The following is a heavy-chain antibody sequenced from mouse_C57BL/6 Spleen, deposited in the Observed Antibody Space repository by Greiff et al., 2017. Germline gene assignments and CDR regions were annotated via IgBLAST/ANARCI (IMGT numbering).Heavy chain of an antibody. V-gene: IGHV1-78*01. CDR3: ARYYDYDEGYAMDY. Sequence: LVKPGASVKISCTVSGYTFTDHTIHWMKQRPEQGLEWIGYIYPRDGSTKYNEKFKGKATLTADKSSSTAYMQLNSLTSEDSAVYFCARYYDYDEGYAMDYWGQGTSVTVSS. CDR2: IYPRDGST. CDR1: GYTFTDHT. J-gene: IGHJ4*01. D-gene: IGHD2-4*01.